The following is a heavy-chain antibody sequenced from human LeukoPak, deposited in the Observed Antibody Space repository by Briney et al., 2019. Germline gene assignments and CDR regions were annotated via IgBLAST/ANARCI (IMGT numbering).Heavy chain of an antibody. CDR1: GGSISSGGYY. CDR2: IFYSGTT. Sequence: SETLSLTCTVSGGSISSGGYYWSWIRQHPGKGLEFIGYIFYSGTTYYNPSLKSRVTISVDTSKNQFSLKLSSVTAADTAVYYCARGRWYYYGSGNFVLDYWGQGTLVTVSS. V-gene: IGHV4-31*03. CDR3: ARGRWYYYGSGNFVLDY. J-gene: IGHJ4*02. D-gene: IGHD3-10*01.